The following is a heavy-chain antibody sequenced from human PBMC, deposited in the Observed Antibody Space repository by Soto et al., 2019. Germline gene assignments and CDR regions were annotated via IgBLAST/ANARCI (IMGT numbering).Heavy chain of an antibody. CDR3: AKDLVGYCSGGSCYEVWGYFPH. J-gene: IGHJ1*01. CDR1: GFTFSSYA. Sequence: EVQLLESGGGLVQPGGSLRLSCAASGFTFSSYAMSWVRQAPGKGLEWVSAISGSGGSTYYADSVKGRFTISRDNSKNTLYLQMNSLRAEDTAVYYCAKDLVGYCSGGSCYEVWGYFPHWGKGTLVTVSS. D-gene: IGHD2-15*01. V-gene: IGHV3-23*01. CDR2: ISGSGGST.